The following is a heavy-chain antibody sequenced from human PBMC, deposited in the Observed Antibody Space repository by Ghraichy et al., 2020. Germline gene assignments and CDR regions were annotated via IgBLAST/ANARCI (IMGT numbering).Heavy chain of an antibody. CDR2: IWYDGSNK. J-gene: IGHJ4*02. CDR3: ARDGSGSYYWTFDY. CDR1: GFTFSSYG. D-gene: IGHD3-10*01. Sequence: LSLTCAASGFTFSSYGMHWVRQAPGKGLEWVAVIWYDGSNKYYADSVKGRFTISRDNSKNTLYLQMNSLRAEDTAVYYCARDGSGSYYWTFDYWGQGTLVTVSS. V-gene: IGHV3-33*01.